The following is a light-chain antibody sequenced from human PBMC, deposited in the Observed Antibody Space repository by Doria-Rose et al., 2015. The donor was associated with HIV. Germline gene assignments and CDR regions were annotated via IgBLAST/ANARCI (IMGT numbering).Light chain of an antibody. CDR2: AAS. CDR1: QNINRF. CDR3: QQSYSTPRT. J-gene: IGKJ1*01. Sequence: TQSPSSLSASVGDRVTITCWASQNINRFLNWYQQKPGKVPKVLLYAASSMQSGVPSRFSGSGSGTEFTLTISSLQPEDFATYYCQQSYSTPRTFGQGTKVEIK. V-gene: IGKV1-39*01.